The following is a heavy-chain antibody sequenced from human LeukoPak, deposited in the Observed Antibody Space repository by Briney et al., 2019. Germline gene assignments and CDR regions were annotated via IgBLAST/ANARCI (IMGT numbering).Heavy chain of an antibody. V-gene: IGHV4-34*01. J-gene: IGHJ4*02. CDR2: INHSGST. Sequence: SETLSLTCAVYGGSFSGYYWSWIRQPPGKGLEWIGEINHSGSTNYNPSLKSRVTISVDTSKNQFSLKLSSVTAADTAVYYCARQGQQLGFDYWGQGTLVTVSS. CDR1: GGSFSGYY. D-gene: IGHD6-13*01. CDR3: ARQGQQLGFDY.